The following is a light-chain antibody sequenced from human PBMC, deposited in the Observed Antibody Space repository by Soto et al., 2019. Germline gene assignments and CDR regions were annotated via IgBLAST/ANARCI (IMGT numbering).Light chain of an antibody. CDR1: QRIGSY. CDR2: DAS. CDR3: QQRSNWPPTWT. Sequence: EIVLTQSPGTLSLSPGERATLSCRASQRIGSYLAWYQQKPGQTPRLLIYDASNRATGIPARFSGSGSGTDFTLTISSLEPEAVAVYYCQQRSNWPPTWTFGQGHNVEIK. V-gene: IGKV3-11*01. J-gene: IGKJ1*01.